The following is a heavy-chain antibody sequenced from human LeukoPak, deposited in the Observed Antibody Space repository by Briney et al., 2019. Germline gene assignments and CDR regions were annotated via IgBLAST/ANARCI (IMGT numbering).Heavy chain of an antibody. D-gene: IGHD3-22*01. V-gene: IGHV4-59*01. CDR1: GGSIGSYY. Sequence: SVTLSLTCTVSGGSIGSYYWSWMRQPPGKGLEWIGYIYYTGSTNYNPSLKTRVTISVDTSKNQFSLKLSSVTAADTAVYYCARGTRGFYDTTGYYYDYWGQGTLVTVSS. CDR2: IYYTGST. J-gene: IGHJ4*02. CDR3: ARGTRGFYDTTGYYYDY.